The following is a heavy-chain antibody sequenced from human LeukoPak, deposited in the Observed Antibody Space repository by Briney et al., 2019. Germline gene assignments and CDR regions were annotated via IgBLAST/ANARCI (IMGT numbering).Heavy chain of an antibody. CDR2: IRGKAKSSAT. CDR3: STSGDTSMVMGY. Sequence: PGRSLRLSCAASGFTFSGSAMHWVRQAPGEGVEWGGRIRGKAKSSATAFAASVKGRFTMSRDDSKYTAYLQMNSLKTEDTAVYYCSTSGDTSMVMGYWGQGTLVTV. CDR1: GFTFSGSA. J-gene: IGHJ4*02. V-gene: IGHV3-73*01. D-gene: IGHD5-18*01.